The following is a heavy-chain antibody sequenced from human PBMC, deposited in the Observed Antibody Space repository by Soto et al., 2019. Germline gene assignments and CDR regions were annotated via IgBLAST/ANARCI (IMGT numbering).Heavy chain of an antibody. J-gene: IGHJ5*02. CDR1: GFTFSDYD. Sequence: QVQLVESGGGVVQPGRSLRLSCAASGFTFSDYDMHWVRQAPGKGLEWVALITSDENIKFYGDFVKGRFTISRDNSKNMVYLQMNSLRSEDTAVYYCTKGWFDPWGQGTLVTVSS. V-gene: IGHV3-30*18. CDR3: TKGWFDP. CDR2: ITSDENIK.